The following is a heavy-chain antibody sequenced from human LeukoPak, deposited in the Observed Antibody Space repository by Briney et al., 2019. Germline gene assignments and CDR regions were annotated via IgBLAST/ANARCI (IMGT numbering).Heavy chain of an antibody. CDR1: GFTFTGYY. Sequence: ASVKVSCKASGFTFTGYYMHWVRQAPGQGLEWVGWINPDSGGSNYAQKFLGRITMTRDTSITTAYMELSRLTSDDTAVYYCTRSWNDALGYWGQGTLVTVSS. V-gene: IGHV1-2*02. D-gene: IGHD1-1*01. CDR3: TRSWNDALGY. CDR2: INPDSGGS. J-gene: IGHJ4*02.